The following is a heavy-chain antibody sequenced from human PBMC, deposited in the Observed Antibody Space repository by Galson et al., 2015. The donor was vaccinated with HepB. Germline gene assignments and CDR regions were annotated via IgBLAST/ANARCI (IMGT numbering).Heavy chain of an antibody. CDR1: GYTFTSYY. J-gene: IGHJ5*02. CDR2: INPSGGST. V-gene: IGHV1-46*01. Sequence: SVKVSCKASGYTFTSYYMHWVRQAPGQGLEWMGLINPSGGSTSYAQKFQGRVTMTRDTSTSTVYMELSSLRSEDTAVYYCARDRGDGYKSNWFDPWGQGTLVTVSS. CDR3: ARDRGDGYKSNWFDP. D-gene: IGHD5-24*01.